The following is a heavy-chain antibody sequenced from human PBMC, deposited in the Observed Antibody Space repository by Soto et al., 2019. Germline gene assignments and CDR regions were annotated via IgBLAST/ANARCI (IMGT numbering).Heavy chain of an antibody. J-gene: IGHJ3*01. V-gene: IGHV1-18*01. D-gene: IGHD5-12*01. CDR1: GYTFTSYG. Sequence: QVQLVQSGAEVKKPGASVKVSCKASGYTFTSYGISWVRQAPGQGLEWMGWISAYNGNTNYAQKLQGRVTMTPDTSTSTAYREVRRLRSAGTAVYYCAREWGGVSRLRFGVDAFDLWGQGTMVTVSS. CDR3: AREWGGVSRLRFGVDAFDL. CDR2: ISAYNGNT.